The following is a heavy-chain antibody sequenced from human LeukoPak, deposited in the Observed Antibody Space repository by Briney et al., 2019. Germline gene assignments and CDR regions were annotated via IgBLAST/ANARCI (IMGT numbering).Heavy chain of an antibody. J-gene: IGHJ3*02. V-gene: IGHV4-59*12. CDR2: IYNTGST. Sequence: SETLSLTCTVSGGSISSYYWSWIRQPPGKGLEWIGYIYNTGSTNYNPSLKSRVTISVDTSKNQFSLKLRSVTGADTAVYFCARAQRRLQQPDAFDIWGQGTMVTVSS. D-gene: IGHD5-24*01. CDR3: ARAQRRLQQPDAFDI. CDR1: GGSISSYY.